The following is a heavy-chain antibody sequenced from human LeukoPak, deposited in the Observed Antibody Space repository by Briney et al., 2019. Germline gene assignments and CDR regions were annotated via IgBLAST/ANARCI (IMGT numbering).Heavy chain of an antibody. Sequence: GGSLRLSCAASGFTFSYYGMHWVRQAPGKGLEWVANIKQDGSEKYYVDSVKGRFTISRDNAKNSLYLQMNSLRAEDTAVYYCAGPYDSSGYPDYWGQGTLVTVSS. CDR1: GFTFSYYG. D-gene: IGHD3-22*01. CDR3: AGPYDSSGYPDY. CDR2: IKQDGSEK. V-gene: IGHV3-7*01. J-gene: IGHJ4*02.